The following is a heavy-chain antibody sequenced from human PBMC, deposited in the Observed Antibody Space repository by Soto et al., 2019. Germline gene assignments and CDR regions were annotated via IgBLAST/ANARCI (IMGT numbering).Heavy chain of an antibody. CDR2: IDPSDSYT. D-gene: IGHD6-19*01. Sequence: GEALKISGKGCGYSVTSYRSTWLRQMPGKGLEWMGRIDPSDSYTNYSPSFQGHVTISADKSISTAYLQWSSLKASDTAMYYCARPNNEYSSGYCYYYGMDVWGQGTTVTVSS. V-gene: IGHV5-10-1*01. CDR3: ARPNNEYSSGYCYYYGMDV. CDR1: GYSVTSYR. J-gene: IGHJ6*02.